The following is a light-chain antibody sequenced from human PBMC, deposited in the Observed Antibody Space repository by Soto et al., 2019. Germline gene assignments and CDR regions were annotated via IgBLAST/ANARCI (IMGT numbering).Light chain of an antibody. CDR3: QQYNNYWT. CDR2: DAS. J-gene: IGKJ1*01. CDR1: QSISSW. V-gene: IGKV1-5*01. Sequence: DIQMTQSPSTLSASVGDRVTITCRAGQSISSWLAWYQQKPGKAPNLLIYDASSLKSGVPSRFSGSGSGTEFTLAISSLQRDDFATYYCQQYNNYWTFGQGTKVEI.